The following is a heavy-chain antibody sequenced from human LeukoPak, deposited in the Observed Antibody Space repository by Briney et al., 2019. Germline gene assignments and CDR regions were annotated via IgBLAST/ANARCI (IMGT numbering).Heavy chain of an antibody. Sequence: GASVKVSCKASGYTFTSYGISWVRQAPGQGLEWMGWISAYNGNTNYAQKLQGRLTMTTDTPTSTAYMELRSLRSDDTAIYYCARDTVMMVGSYYYGKDVWGQGTTVTVSS. CDR1: GYTFTSYG. CDR2: ISAYNGNT. CDR3: ARDTVMMVGSYYYGKDV. J-gene: IGHJ6*02. V-gene: IGHV1-18*01. D-gene: IGHD2-15*01.